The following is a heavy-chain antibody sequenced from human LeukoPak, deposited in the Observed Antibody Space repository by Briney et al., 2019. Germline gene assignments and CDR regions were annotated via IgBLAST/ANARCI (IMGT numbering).Heavy chain of an antibody. CDR2: MFPSGGIM. V-gene: IGHV1-46*01. D-gene: IGHD3-3*01. CDR1: VYTVTHEN. J-gene: IGHJ4*02. Sequence: GASVKVSCEASVYTVTHENIHWVRRAPRQGGVWMGIMFPSGGIMGNAQKFQGRLTMNRDMSTSTVYMDLRSLTSDDSAIYYCASAITKTIYGAPIPSFWGQGTLVTVSS. CDR3: ASAITKTIYGAPIPSF.